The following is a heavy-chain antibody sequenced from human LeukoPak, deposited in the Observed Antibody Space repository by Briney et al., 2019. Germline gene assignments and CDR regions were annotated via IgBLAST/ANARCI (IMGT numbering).Heavy chain of an antibody. CDR1: GGTFISYA. V-gene: IGHV1-69*05. J-gene: IGHJ6*03. D-gene: IGHD3-3*01. CDR2: IIPIFGTA. Sequence: ASVKVSCKASGGTFISYAISWVRQAPGQGLEWMGGIIPIFGTANYAQKFQGRVTITTDESTSTAYMELSSLRSEDTAVYYCARAPILAPVGYYYYMDVWGKGTTVTVSS. CDR3: ARAPILAPVGYYYYMDV.